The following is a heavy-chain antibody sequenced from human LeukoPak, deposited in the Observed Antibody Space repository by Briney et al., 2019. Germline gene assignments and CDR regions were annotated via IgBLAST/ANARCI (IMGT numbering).Heavy chain of an antibody. CDR1: GGTFSSYA. J-gene: IGHJ5*02. CDR2: IIPIFGTA. Sequence: SVKVSCKASGGTFSSYAIRWVRQAPGQGLEWMGGIIPIFGTANYAQKFQGRVTITADESTSTAYMELSSLRSEDTAVYYCARVGCSGGSCYSNWFDPWGQGTLVTVSS. V-gene: IGHV1-69*01. CDR3: ARVGCSGGSCYSNWFDP. D-gene: IGHD2-15*01.